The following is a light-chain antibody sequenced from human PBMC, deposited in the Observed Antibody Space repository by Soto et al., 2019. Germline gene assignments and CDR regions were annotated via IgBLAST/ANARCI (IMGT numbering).Light chain of an antibody. Sequence: VMTQSPDTLSVSPGERATLSCRASQSVSDRVVWYQQKSGQAPSLLIYAASTRAAGVPARFSGSGSGTEFTLTISSLQSEGFAVYFCQQYADWPKTFGQGTKVDIK. CDR1: QSVSDR. V-gene: IGKV3-15*01. CDR2: AAS. J-gene: IGKJ1*01. CDR3: QQYADWPKT.